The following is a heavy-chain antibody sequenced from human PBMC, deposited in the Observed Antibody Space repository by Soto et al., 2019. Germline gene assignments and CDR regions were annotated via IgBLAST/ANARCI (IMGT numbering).Heavy chain of an antibody. V-gene: IGHV3-9*01. CDR1: GFIFEDYD. CDR3: VKKSCSHTRCYTGWFFDL. CDR2: ISWNSGDK. D-gene: IGHD2-15*01. J-gene: IGHJ2*01. Sequence: PGGSLRLSCEASGFIFEDYDMHWVRQPPGKGLQWVSGISWNSGDKDHGDSVKGRFTISRDNAKNSLDLQMSSLRVEDTATYYCVKKSCSHTRCYTGWFFDLWGRGTLVTVSS.